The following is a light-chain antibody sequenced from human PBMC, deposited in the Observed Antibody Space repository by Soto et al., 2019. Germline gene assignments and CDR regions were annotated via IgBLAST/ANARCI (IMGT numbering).Light chain of an antibody. CDR2: GAS. Sequence: DIQMTQSPSSLSASVGDRVTITCRASQSIRLYLNWYQQKPGKAPKLLIYGASNLQSGVPSRFFGSGSGTDFTLIISSLQPEDFATYYCQQSYNIPRTFGQGNKVDIK. CDR1: QSIRLY. V-gene: IGKV1-39*01. J-gene: IGKJ1*01. CDR3: QQSYNIPRT.